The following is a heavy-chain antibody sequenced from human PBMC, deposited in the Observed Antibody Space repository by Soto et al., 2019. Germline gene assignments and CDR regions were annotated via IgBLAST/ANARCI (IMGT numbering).Heavy chain of an antibody. CDR1: SGSISSSNW. CDR3: ARGLGYCSSTSCYAAQFDY. CDR2: IYHSGST. Sequence: SETLSLTCAVSSGSISSSNWWSWVRQPPGKGLEWIGEIYHSGSTNYNPSLKSRVTISVDKSKNQFSLKLSSVTAADTAVYYCARGLGYCSSTSCYAAQFDYWGQGTLVTVSS. D-gene: IGHD2-2*01. J-gene: IGHJ4*02. V-gene: IGHV4-4*02.